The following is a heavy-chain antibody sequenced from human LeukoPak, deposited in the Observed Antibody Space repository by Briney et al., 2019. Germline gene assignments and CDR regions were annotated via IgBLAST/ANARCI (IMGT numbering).Heavy chain of an antibody. CDR3: ARDLIAVAGTAKTSTY. D-gene: IGHD6-19*01. CDR2: IYYSGST. Sequence: SETLSLTCTVSGGSISSGGYYWSWIRQHPGKGLEWIGYIYYSGSTYYNPSLKSRVTISVDTSKNQFSLKLSSVTAADTAVYYCARDLIAVAGTAKTSTYWGQGTLVTVSS. CDR1: GGSISSGGYY. V-gene: IGHV4-31*03. J-gene: IGHJ4*02.